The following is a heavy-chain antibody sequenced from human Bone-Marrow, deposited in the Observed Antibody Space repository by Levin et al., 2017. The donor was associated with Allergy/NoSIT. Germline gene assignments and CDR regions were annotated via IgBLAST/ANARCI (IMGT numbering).Heavy chain of an antibody. D-gene: IGHD3-22*01. Sequence: SETLSLTCTVSGDSISNYYWTWIRQPAGKGLEWIGRIYPTGSTRYNPSLTGRVTMSEDMSTNQISLKLSSVTAADTAVYYCARDNYDTSGYSYGFGLWGQGTLVTVSS. CDR2: IYPTGST. CDR3: ARDNYDTSGYSYGFGL. V-gene: IGHV4-4*07. CDR1: GDSISNYY. J-gene: IGHJ4*02.